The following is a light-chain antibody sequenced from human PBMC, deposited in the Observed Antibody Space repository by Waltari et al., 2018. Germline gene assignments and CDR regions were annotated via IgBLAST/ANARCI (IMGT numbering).Light chain of an antibody. Sequence: QSALTQPASVSGSPGQSITVSCTGPSSDVGRYNYVSWYQQHPGKAPKLLIYDVNTRPSGVSDRFSGSKSGNTASLTISGLQAEDEADYYCTSFTTTNTYVFGSGTEVTVL. CDR2: DVN. J-gene: IGLJ1*01. CDR1: SSDVGRYNY. CDR3: TSFTTTNTYV. V-gene: IGLV2-14*03.